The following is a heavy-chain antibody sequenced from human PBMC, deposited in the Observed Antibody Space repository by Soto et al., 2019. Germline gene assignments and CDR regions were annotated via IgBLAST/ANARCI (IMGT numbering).Heavy chain of an antibody. CDR1: GGTFSSYA. CDR3: ARGGYYDSSGYVRRYFDY. Sequence: SVKVSCKASGGTFSSYAISWVRQAPGQGLEWMGGIIPIFGTANYAQKFQGRVTITADESTSTAYMELSSLRSEDTAVYYCARGGYYDSSGYVRRYFDYWGQAALVTVSS. J-gene: IGHJ4*02. CDR2: IIPIFGTA. D-gene: IGHD3-22*01. V-gene: IGHV1-69*13.